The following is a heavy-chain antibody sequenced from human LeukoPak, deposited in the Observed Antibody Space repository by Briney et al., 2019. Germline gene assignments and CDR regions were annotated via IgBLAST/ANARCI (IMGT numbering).Heavy chain of an antibody. D-gene: IGHD2-21*02. J-gene: IGHJ4*02. CDR1: GYRFTSYW. Sequence: GESLKISCKGSGYRFTSYWIGWVRQMPGKGLEWMGMIYPGDSDTRYSPSFEGQVTISADKSIATAYLQWSGLEASDTAMYYCARHISDCGGDCPFDYWGQGTLVTVSS. CDR2: IYPGDSDT. V-gene: IGHV5-51*01. CDR3: ARHISDCGGDCPFDY.